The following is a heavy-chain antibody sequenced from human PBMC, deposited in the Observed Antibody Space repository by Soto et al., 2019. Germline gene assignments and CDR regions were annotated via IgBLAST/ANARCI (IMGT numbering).Heavy chain of an antibody. D-gene: IGHD2-15*01. Sequence: QVQLVQSGAEVKKPGSSVKVSCKASGGTFSSYAISWVRQAPRQGLEWMGGIIPIFGTANYAQKFQGRVTITADEPRNTAYRELGGARLGDTAVYYCAREGGWGVVTTGGGMDVWDQGTTVTVSS. CDR1: GGTFSSYA. CDR2: IIPIFGTA. CDR3: AREGGWGVVTTGGGMDV. J-gene: IGHJ6*02. V-gene: IGHV1-69*12.